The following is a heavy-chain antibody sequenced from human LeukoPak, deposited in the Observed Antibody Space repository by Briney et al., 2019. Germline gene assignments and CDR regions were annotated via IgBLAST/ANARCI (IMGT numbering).Heavy chain of an antibody. CDR3: AKGFYYYGSGSYRYFEQ. D-gene: IGHD3-10*01. J-gene: IGHJ4*02. V-gene: IGHV3-23*01. Sequence: GGSLRLSCAASGFTFNIYAMSWVRQAPGKGLAWVSAISRDGGSTYYADSVKGRFTISRGNSKNTVFLQMNSLRAEDTAVYYCAKGFYYYGSGSYRYFEQWGQGTLVTVSS. CDR1: GFTFNIYA. CDR2: ISRDGGST.